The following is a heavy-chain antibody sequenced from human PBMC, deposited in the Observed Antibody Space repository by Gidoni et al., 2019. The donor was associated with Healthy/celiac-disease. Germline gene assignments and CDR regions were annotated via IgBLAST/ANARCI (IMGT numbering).Heavy chain of an antibody. CDR2: INPSGGST. Sequence: QVQLVQSGAEVKKPGASVKVSCKASGYTFTSYYMHWVRQSPGQGLELMGIINPSGGSTSYAKKFQGRGTMTRDTATSTVYMELSSLRSEDTAVYYCARGRERFLEWLPYYYYGMDVWGQGTTVTVSS. CDR3: ARGRERFLEWLPYYYYGMDV. CDR1: GYTFTSYY. J-gene: IGHJ6*02. D-gene: IGHD3-3*01. V-gene: IGHV1-46*01.